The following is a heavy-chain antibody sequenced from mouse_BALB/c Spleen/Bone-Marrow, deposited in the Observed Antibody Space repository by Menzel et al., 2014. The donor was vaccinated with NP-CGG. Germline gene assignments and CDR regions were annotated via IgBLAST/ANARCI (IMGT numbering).Heavy chain of an antibody. J-gene: IGHJ3*01. Sequence: EVMLVESGGGLVQPGGSLKLSCAASGFTLSSYGMSWVRQTPDKRLEMIATINVNGDTTYHPDSVKGRFTIARDNVKNTLCLQMSSLKSEDTAMYYCARGYDYSSWFAYWGQGTLVTVSA. D-gene: IGHD2-4*01. CDR2: INVNGDTT. V-gene: IGHV5-6-3*01. CDR1: GFTLSSYG. CDR3: ARGYDYSSWFAY.